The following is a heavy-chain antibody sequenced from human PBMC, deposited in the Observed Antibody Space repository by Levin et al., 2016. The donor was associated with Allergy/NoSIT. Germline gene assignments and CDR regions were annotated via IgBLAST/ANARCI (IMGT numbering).Heavy chain of an antibody. J-gene: IGHJ6*03. CDR3: ARGVEWLLYYYYYMDV. D-gene: IGHD3-3*01. Sequence: WIRQPPGKGLEWVAVISYDGSNKYYADSVKGRFTISRDNSKNTLYLQMNSLRAEDTAVYYCARGVEWLLYYYYYMDVWGKGTTVTVSS. CDR2: ISYDGSNK. V-gene: IGHV3-30*04.